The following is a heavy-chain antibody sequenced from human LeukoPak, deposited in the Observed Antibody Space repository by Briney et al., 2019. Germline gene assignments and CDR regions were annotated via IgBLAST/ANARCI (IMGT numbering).Heavy chain of an antibody. J-gene: IGHJ4*02. CDR2: ISYDGSNK. D-gene: IGHD3-22*01. V-gene: IGHV3-30-3*01. Sequence: GGSLRLSCAASGFTFSSYAMHWVRQAPGKGLEWVAVISYDGSNKYYADSVKGRFTISRDNSKNTLYLQMNSLRAEDTAVYYCARENYDYDSSGYNHYYFDYWGQGTLVTVSS. CDR1: GFTFSSYA. CDR3: ARENYDYDSSGYNHYYFDY.